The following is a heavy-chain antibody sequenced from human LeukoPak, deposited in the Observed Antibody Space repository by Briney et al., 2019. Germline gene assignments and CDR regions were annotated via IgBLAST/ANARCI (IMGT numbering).Heavy chain of an antibody. D-gene: IGHD3-22*01. CDR3: AKDGHHDSSGRGGGFDI. V-gene: IGHV3-23*01. CDR2: ICGSGGST. CDR1: GFSFSSDA. Sequence: GGSLRLSCAASGFSFSSDAMSWVRPAPGKGVGWVLGICGSGGSTYYADSVKGRFTISRDKSKNTLYLRRNSLRGEDTAVYYCAKDGHHDSSGRGGGFDIWGQGTMVTVSS. J-gene: IGHJ3*02.